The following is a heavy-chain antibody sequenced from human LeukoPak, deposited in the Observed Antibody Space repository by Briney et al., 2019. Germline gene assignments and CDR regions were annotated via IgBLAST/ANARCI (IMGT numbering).Heavy chain of an antibody. Sequence: GGSLRLSCAASGFTFSTYSMNWVRQAPGKGLEWVSYISSSSSTIYYADSVKGRFTISRDNAKNSLYLQMNSLRAEDTAVYYCAKGLGYRSYYFDYWGQGTLVTVSS. D-gene: IGHD5-12*01. CDR2: ISSSSSTI. CDR1: GFTFSTYS. CDR3: AKGLGYRSYYFDY. V-gene: IGHV3-48*01. J-gene: IGHJ4*02.